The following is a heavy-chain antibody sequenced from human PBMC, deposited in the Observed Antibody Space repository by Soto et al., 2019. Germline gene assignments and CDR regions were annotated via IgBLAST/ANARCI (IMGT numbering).Heavy chain of an antibody. V-gene: IGHV1-46*01. D-gene: IGHD3-3*01. CDR3: AREDYEFWSGSEVGKAFDS. J-gene: IGHJ5*01. CDR1: GYSFTSYY. CDR2: INPSGGST. Sequence: ASVKVSCKASGYSFTSYYIHWVRQAPGQGLEWMGIINPSGGSTTYAQKFQGRVTMTRDTSTSTVYMELSSLRSEDTAVYYCAREDYEFWSGSEVGKAFDSWAQGTLVTVSS.